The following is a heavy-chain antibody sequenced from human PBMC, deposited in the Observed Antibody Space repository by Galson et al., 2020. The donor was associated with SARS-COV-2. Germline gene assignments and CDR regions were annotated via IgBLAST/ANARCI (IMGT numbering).Heavy chain of an antibody. D-gene: IGHD6-13*01. Sequence: ASVKVSCKVSGYTLTELSMHWVRQAPGKGLEWMGGFDPEDGETIYAQKFQGRVTMTEDTSTDTAYMELSSLRSEDTALYYCAKDPLAAAGTGGFDYWGQGTLVTVSS. CDR1: GYTLTELS. CDR3: AKDPLAAAGTGGFDY. J-gene: IGHJ4*02. CDR2: FDPEDGET. V-gene: IGHV1-24*01.